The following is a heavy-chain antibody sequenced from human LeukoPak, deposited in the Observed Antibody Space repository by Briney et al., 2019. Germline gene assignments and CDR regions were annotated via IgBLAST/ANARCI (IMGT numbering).Heavy chain of an antibody. CDR2: IYYSGST. CDR3: ARVQGSSSSYFDY. J-gene: IGHJ4*02. D-gene: IGHD6-13*01. CDR1: GGSISSYY. Sequence: SETLSLTCTVSGGSISSYYWSWIRQPPGKGLEWIGYIYYSGSTNYNPSLKCRVTISVDTSKNQFSLKLSSVTAADTAVYYCARVQGSSSSYFDYWGQGTLVTVSS. V-gene: IGHV4-59*12.